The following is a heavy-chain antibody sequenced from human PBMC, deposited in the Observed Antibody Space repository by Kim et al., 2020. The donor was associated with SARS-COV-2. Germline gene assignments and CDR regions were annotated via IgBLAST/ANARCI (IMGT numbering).Heavy chain of an antibody. D-gene: IGHD6-19*01. CDR2: IYSGGST. J-gene: IGHJ3*02. CDR1: GFTVSSNY. V-gene: IGHV3-53*01. CDR3: ARVRRGQWLVHAFDI. Sequence: GGSLRLSCAASGFTVSSNYMSWVRQAPGKGLEWVSVIYSGGSTYYADSVKGRFTISRDNSKNTLYLQMNSLRAEDTAVYYCARVRRGQWLVHAFDIWGQGTMVTVSS.